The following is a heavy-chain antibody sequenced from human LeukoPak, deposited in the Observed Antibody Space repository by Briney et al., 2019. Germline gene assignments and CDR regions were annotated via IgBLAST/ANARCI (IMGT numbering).Heavy chain of an antibody. Sequence: GGSLRLSCAASGFTFSDYYMSWIRQAPGKGLEWVSYVSSSGSTIYYADSVKGRFTISRDNAKNSLYLQMNSLRAEDTAVYYCARVRLHYYDSSGHPGYFDYWGQGTLVTVSS. CDR3: ARVRLHYYDSSGHPGYFDY. D-gene: IGHD3-22*01. J-gene: IGHJ4*02. CDR2: VSSSGSTI. V-gene: IGHV3-11*01. CDR1: GFTFSDYY.